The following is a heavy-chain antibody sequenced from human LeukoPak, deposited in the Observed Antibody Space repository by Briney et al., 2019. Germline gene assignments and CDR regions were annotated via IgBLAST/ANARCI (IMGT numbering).Heavy chain of an antibody. Sequence: SETLSLTCTVSGGSISSSSYYWGWIRQPPGKGLEWIGSIYYSGSTYYNPSLKSRVTISVDTSKNQFSLKLSSVTAADTAVYYCARGIVDALLTGYFPNFDYWGQGTLVTVSS. D-gene: IGHD3-9*01. J-gene: IGHJ4*02. CDR1: GGSISSSSYY. CDR3: ARGIVDALLTGYFPNFDY. V-gene: IGHV4-39*01. CDR2: IYYSGST.